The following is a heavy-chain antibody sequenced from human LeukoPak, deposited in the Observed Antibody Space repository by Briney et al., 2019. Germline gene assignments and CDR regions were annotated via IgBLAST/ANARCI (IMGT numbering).Heavy chain of an antibody. CDR3: AKMSSSDHFDY. CDR1: GFTVSSNY. D-gene: IGHD6-6*01. V-gene: IGHV3-66*02. J-gene: IGHJ4*02. CDR2: IYSSGST. Sequence: GGSLRLSCAASGFTVSSNYMSWVRQAPGKGLEWVSVIYSSGSTYYTDSVKGGFTISRDNSKNTLYLQMNSLRAEDTAVYYCAKMSSSDHFDYWGQGTLVTVSS.